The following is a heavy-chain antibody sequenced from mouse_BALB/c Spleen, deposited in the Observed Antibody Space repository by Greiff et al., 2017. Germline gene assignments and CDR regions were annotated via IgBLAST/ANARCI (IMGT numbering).Heavy chain of an antibody. J-gene: IGHJ4*01. CDR2: ISSGSSTI. CDR1: GFTFSSFG. CDR3: AREGFKGYAMDY. V-gene: IGHV5-17*02. Sequence: EVNVVESGGGLVQPGGSRKLSCAASGFTFSSFGMHWVRQAPEKGLEWVAYISSGSSTIYYADTVKGRFTISRDNPKNTLFLQMTSLRSEDTAMYYCAREGFKGYAMDYWGQGTSVTVSS.